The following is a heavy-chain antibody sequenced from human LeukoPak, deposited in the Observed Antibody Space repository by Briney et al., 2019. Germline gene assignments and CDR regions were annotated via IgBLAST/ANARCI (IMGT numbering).Heavy chain of an antibody. J-gene: IGHJ4*02. D-gene: IGHD3-16*01. CDR2: INTNTGNP. CDR3: ARDGVYDYVWGSYDY. Sequence: ASVKVSCKASGYTFTTYVINWVRQAPGQGLEWMGWINTNTGNPTYAQGFTGRFVFSLDTSVSTAYLQISSLKAEDTAVYYCARDGVYDYVWGSYDYWGQGTLVTVSS. CDR1: GYTFTTYV. V-gene: IGHV7-4-1*02.